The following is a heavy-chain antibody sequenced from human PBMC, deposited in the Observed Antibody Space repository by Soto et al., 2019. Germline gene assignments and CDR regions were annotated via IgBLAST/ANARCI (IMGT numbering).Heavy chain of an antibody. CDR3: ARWRVGDEHFDY. CDR1: GFTFSDHY. J-gene: IGHJ4*02. Sequence: EVQLVESGGGLVQPGGSLRLSCAASGFTFSDHYMEWVRQAPGKGLEWVGRIRNKANSHTTEYAASVKGRFTISRDDSKNSLYLQMNSLKIEDTAVYYCARWRVGDEHFDYWGQGTLVTVSS. V-gene: IGHV3-72*01. CDR2: IRNKANSHTT. D-gene: IGHD3-3*01.